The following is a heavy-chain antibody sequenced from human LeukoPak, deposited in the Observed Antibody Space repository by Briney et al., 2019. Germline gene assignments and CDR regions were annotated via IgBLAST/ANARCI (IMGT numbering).Heavy chain of an antibody. CDR3: AKDDSYDSSGYYYV. V-gene: IGHV3-23*01. D-gene: IGHD3-22*01. CDR2: ISGSGGST. J-gene: IGHJ4*02. CDR1: GFTFSSYA. Sequence: GGSLRLSCAASGFTFSSYAMSWVRQAPGKGLERVSAISGSGGSTYYADSVKGGFTISRDNSKNTLYLQMNSLRAEDTAVYYCAKDDSYDSSGYYYVWGQGTLVTVSS.